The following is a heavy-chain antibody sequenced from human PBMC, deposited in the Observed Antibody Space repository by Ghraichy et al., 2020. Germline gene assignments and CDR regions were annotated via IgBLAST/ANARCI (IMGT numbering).Heavy chain of an antibody. J-gene: IGHJ6*02. CDR1: GLTFSSYS. D-gene: IGHD6-13*01. Sequence: GGSLRLSCAASGLTFSSYSMNWVRQAPGKGLEWVSSISSSSSYIYYADSVKGRFTISRDNAKNSLYLQMNSLRAEDTAVYYCARGGGSSSWYWRPSYGMDVWGQGTTVTVSS. CDR2: ISSSSSYI. CDR3: ARGGGSSSWYWRPSYGMDV. V-gene: IGHV3-21*01.